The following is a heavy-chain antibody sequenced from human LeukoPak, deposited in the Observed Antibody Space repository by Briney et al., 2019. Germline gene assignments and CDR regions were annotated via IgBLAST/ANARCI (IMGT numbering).Heavy chain of an antibody. J-gene: IGHJ4*02. CDR3: AASDHYYDSSGYSLFDY. V-gene: IGHV4-59*01. Sequence: SETLSLTCTVSGGSISSYYWSWIRQPPGKGLEWIGYIYYSGSTNYNPSLKSRVTISVDTSKNQFSLKLSSVTAADTAVYYCAASDHYYDSSGYSLFDYWGQGTLVTVSS. CDR2: IYYSGST. D-gene: IGHD3-22*01. CDR1: GGSISSYY.